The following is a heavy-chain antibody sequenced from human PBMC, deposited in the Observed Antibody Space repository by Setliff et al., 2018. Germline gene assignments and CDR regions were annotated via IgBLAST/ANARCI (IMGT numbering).Heavy chain of an antibody. CDR2: IYPGDSET. J-gene: IGHJ4*02. V-gene: IGHV5-51*01. CDR3: ARLTPETDFDY. CDR1: GYTFTNYW. Sequence: LGESLKISCKGSGYTFTNYWIGWVRQMPGKGLEWMGAIYPGDSETRHSPSFQGQVTISADKSISTVYLQWSSLKASDTAIYYCARLTPETDFDYWGPGTLVTVSS. D-gene: IGHD2-15*01.